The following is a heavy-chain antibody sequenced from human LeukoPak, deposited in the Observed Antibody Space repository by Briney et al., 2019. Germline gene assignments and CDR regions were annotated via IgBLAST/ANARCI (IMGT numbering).Heavy chain of an antibody. V-gene: IGHV3-30*04. CDR3: AREMGISLYPYFFDY. CDR2: ISYDGSNK. Sequence: GGSLRLSCAASGFTFSSYAMHWVRQAPGKGLEWVAVISYDGSNKYYADSVKGRFTISRDNSKNTLYLQMNSLRAEDTAVYYCAREMGISLYPYFFDYWGQGTLVTVSS. CDR1: GFTFSSYA. J-gene: IGHJ4*02. D-gene: IGHD3-16*02.